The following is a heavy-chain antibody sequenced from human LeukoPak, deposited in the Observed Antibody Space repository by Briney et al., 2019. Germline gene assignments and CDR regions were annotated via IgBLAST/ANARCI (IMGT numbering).Heavy chain of an antibody. CDR3: ASSVWTGGWYPSAFDI. CDR1: GGSISSSSYY. J-gene: IGHJ3*02. Sequence: SETLSLTCTVSGGSISSSSYYWGWIRQPPGKGLEWIGSIYYSGSTYYNPSLKSRVTISLDTSKNQFSLKLSSVTAADTAVYYCASSVWTGGWYPSAFDIWGQGTMVTVSS. D-gene: IGHD6-19*01. CDR2: IYYSGST. V-gene: IGHV4-39*07.